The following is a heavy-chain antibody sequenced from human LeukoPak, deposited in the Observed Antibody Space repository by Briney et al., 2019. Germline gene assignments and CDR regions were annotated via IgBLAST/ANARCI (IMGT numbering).Heavy chain of an antibody. Sequence: GGSLRLSXAASGFTFSRYWMSWVRQTPGKGLEWLACIKQDGSEIYYVDSVKGRFTISRDNAKNSLYLQMNSLRAEDTAVYYCARGGWYYFDYWGQGTLVTVPS. D-gene: IGHD6-19*01. J-gene: IGHJ4*02. CDR1: GFTFSRYW. CDR2: IKQDGSEI. CDR3: ARGGWYYFDY. V-gene: IGHV3-7*04.